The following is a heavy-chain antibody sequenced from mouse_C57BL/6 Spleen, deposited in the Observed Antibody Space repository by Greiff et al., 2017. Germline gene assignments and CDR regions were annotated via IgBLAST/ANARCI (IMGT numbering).Heavy chain of an antibody. J-gene: IGHJ4*01. V-gene: IGHV5-9*01. CDR3: AGHGGWLPIRDFCAIED. CDR1: GFTFSSYT. D-gene: IGHD2-3*01. CDR2: ISGGGGNT. Sequence: EVLLVESGGGLVKPGASLKLSCAASGFTFSSYTMSWVRQTPEKRLEWVATISGGGGNTYYPDSMKGRFPISRDNAKNTLYLQTGSLRSEDTALYYWAGHGGWLPIRDFCAIEDWGKGTSVTVSS.